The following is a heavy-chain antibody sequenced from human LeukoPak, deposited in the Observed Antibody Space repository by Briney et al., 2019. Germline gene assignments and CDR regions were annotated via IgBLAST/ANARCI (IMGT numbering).Heavy chain of an antibody. D-gene: IGHD4-17*01. Sequence: PSETLSLTCTVSGGSISSYYWSWIRQPPGKGLEWIGYIYYSGSTNYNPSLKSRVTISVDTSKNQFSLKLSSVTAADTAVYYCARLHGDYEDWFDPWGQGTLVTVSS. CDR1: GGSISSYY. CDR2: IYYSGST. J-gene: IGHJ5*02. CDR3: ARLHGDYEDWFDP. V-gene: IGHV4-59*08.